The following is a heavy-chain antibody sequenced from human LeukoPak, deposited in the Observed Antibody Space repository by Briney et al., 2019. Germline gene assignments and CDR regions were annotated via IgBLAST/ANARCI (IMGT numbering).Heavy chain of an antibody. CDR3: TSEDRYSRGWYGAFDI. V-gene: IGHV3-15*01. CDR2: IKAKTDGGTP. D-gene: IGHD6-19*01. Sequence: GGSLRLSCAASGFTFSNVWMSWVRQAPGQGLEWVGRIKAKTDGGTPDYAAPVKGRFTILRDDSKNTLYLQMNSLKTEDTGVYFCTSEDRYSRGWYGAFDIWGQGTMVTVSS. J-gene: IGHJ3*02. CDR1: GFTFSNVW.